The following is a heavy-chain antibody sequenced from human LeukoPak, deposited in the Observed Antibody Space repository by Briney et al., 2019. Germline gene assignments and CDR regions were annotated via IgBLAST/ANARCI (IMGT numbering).Heavy chain of an antibody. CDR2: INSDRSST. V-gene: IGHV3-74*01. J-gene: IGHJ4*02. D-gene: IGHD2-2*01. CDR3: ARVGVVVPAPPDY. Sequence: GGSLRLSCAASGFTFSSYWMHWVRQAPGKGLVWVSRINSDRSSTSYADSVKGRFTISRDNAKNTLYLQMNSLRAEDTAVYYCARVGVVVPAPPDYWGQGTLVTVSS. CDR1: GFTFSSYW.